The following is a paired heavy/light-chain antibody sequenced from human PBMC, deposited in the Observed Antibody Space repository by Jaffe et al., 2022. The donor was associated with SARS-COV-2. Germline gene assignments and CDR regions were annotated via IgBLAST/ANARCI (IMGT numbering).Heavy chain of an antibody. D-gene: IGHD2-15*01. J-gene: IGHJ3*02. CDR1: GFTFNNYA. CDR2: ISGSGGSA. Sequence: EVQLLESGGGSVQPGGSLRLSCAASGFTFNNYAMSWVRQAPGKGLEWVSAISGSGGSAYYADSVKGRFTISRDNSKNTLYLQMNSLRAEDTAMFYCAKATFLRVVPATDAFDIWGQGTMVTVSS. CDR3: AKATFLRVVPATDAFDI. V-gene: IGHV3-23*01.
Light chain of an antibody. CDR2: DVS. V-gene: IGLV2-14*01. CDR3: SSYTSSTTLA. CDR1: SSDVGGYDY. Sequence: QSALTQPASVSGSPGQSITISCTGTSSDVGGYDYVSWYQQHPGKAPKLMIYDVSNRPSGVSNRLSGSKSGNTASLTISGLQAEDEADYYCSSYTSSTTLAFGGGTKVTVL. J-gene: IGLJ2*01.